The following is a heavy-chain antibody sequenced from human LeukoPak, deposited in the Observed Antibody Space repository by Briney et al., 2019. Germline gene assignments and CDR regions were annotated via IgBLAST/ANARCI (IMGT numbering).Heavy chain of an antibody. Sequence: PGRSLRLSCAASGFSVSNNYMSWVRQAPGKGLEWVSVIYSGGNTYYADTYYADSVKGRFTISRDNAKNSLYLQMNSLRAEDTAVYYCAREGGDYYGMDVWGQGTTVTVSS. CDR3: AREGGDYYGMDV. V-gene: IGHV3-66*01. CDR2: IYSGGNTYYADT. D-gene: IGHD3-16*01. J-gene: IGHJ6*02. CDR1: GFSVSNNY.